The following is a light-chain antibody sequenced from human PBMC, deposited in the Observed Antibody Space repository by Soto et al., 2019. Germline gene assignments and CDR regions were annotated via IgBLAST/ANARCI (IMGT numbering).Light chain of an antibody. V-gene: IGKV3-11*01. J-gene: IGKJ1*01. CDR2: DAS. CDR3: QQYSVYWT. Sequence: EIVLKQSPATLSLSQGERATLSCSASQSINSYVAWFRQKPGQAPRLLIYDASNRASGIPARISGSGSGTDFTLTINSLQPDDFATYYCQQYSVYWTFGQGTKVDIK. CDR1: QSINSY.